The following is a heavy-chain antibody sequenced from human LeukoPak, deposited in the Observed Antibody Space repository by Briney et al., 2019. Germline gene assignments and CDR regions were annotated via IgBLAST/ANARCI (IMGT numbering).Heavy chain of an antibody. J-gene: IGHJ4*02. D-gene: IGHD2-2*01. Sequence: GSSVKVSRKASGGTLSSYAISWVRQAPGQGLEWMGGIIPIFGTANYAQKFQGRVTITTDESTSTAYMELSSLRSEDTAVYYCASMRLVVVPAAMYFDYWGQGTLVTVSS. CDR2: IIPIFGTA. V-gene: IGHV1-69*05. CDR3: ASMRLVVVPAAMYFDY. CDR1: GGTLSSYA.